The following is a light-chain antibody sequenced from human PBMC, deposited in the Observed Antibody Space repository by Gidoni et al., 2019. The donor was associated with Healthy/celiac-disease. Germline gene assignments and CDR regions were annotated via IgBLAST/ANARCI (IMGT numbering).Light chain of an antibody. CDR2: DAS. V-gene: IGKV3-11*01. CDR3: QQRSNWPT. Sequence: EIVFTQSPTTLSLSPGERATLSCMAIQSVSSYLAWYQQKPGQAPRLLIYDASNRATGIPARCSGRGSGTDFTLTISSLEPEDFAGYYCQQRSNWPTFGHGTKVDIK. J-gene: IGKJ3*01. CDR1: QSVSSY.